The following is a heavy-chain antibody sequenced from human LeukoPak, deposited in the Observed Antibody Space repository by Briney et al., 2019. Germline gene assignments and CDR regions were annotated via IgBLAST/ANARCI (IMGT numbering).Heavy chain of an antibody. CDR3: TKWGDYDVLTGYYDPDY. V-gene: IGHV3-23*01. D-gene: IGHD3-9*01. Sequence: GGSLRLSCVASGFTFSNYAMSWVRQAPGKGLEWVSAITGSGGITYYADSVKGRLTISRDNSKNTLYLQMNSLRAEDTAVYYCTKWGDYDVLTGYYDPDYWGQEPWSPSPQ. CDR1: GFTFSNYA. CDR2: ITGSGGIT. J-gene: IGHJ4*01.